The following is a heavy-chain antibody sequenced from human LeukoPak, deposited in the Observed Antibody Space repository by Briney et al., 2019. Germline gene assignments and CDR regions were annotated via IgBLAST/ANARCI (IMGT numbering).Heavy chain of an antibody. CDR2: INPDDGST. CDR3: ARKGNAFDF. Sequence: GGSLRLSCAASGFTFRKYWLHWVRQAPGKGLVWVSRINPDDGSTSYADSVKGRFTISRDNTKNSLYLQMDSLRAEDTAVYYCARKGNAFDFWGRGTMVTVSS. D-gene: IGHD3-10*01. V-gene: IGHV3-74*01. CDR1: GFTFRKYW. J-gene: IGHJ3*01.